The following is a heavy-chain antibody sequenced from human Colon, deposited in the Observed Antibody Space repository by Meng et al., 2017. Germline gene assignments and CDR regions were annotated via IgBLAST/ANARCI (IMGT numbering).Heavy chain of an antibody. CDR1: GVTASSNS. CDR3: AGGGLWGATTD. J-gene: IGHJ4*02. CDR2: IHSSGNT. D-gene: IGHD5-12*01. Sequence: GESLKISCVALGVTASSNSMSWVRQAPGKGLEWVSIIHSSGNTNYGDSVKGRFTISRDNSKNTVYLQMNSLRAEDTALYYCAGGGLWGATTDWGQGTLVTVSS. V-gene: IGHV3-53*05.